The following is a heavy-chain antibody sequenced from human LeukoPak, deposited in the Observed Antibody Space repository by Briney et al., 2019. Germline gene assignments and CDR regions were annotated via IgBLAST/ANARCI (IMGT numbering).Heavy chain of an antibody. CDR1: GYSFTSYW. D-gene: IGHD3-9*01. V-gene: IGHV5-51*01. J-gene: IGHJ6*03. Sequence: GESLKISCKGSGYSFTSYWIGWVRQMPGKGLEWMGIIYPGDSDTRYSPSFQGQVTISADKSISTAYLQWSSLKASDTAMYYCARLRRDGYFDWSRRFNYYYYMDVWGKGTTVTVSS. CDR2: IYPGDSDT. CDR3: ARLRRDGYFDWSRRFNYYYYMDV.